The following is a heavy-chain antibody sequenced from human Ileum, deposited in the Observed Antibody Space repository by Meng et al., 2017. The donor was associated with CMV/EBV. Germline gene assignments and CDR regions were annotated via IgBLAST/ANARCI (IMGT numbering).Heavy chain of an antibody. CDR3: ARNTVSYCSGTKYFDS. V-gene: IGHV3-30-3*01. CDR1: VSFATVA. J-gene: IGHJ4*02. Sequence: VSFATVALHAVRQASGQGLEWVGLISYDGINTYYADSVKGRFTISRANSKNTLSLQMNILRPEDTAVDFGARNTVSYCSGTKYFDSWGQGTLVTVSS. D-gene: IGHD3-10*01. CDR2: ISYDGINT.